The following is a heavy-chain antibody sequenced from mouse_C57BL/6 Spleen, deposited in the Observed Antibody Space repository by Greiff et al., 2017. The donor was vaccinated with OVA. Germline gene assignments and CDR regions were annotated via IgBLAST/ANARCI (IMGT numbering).Heavy chain of an antibody. CDR1: GYTFTDYY. CDR3: ARHYYGSSLYYFDY. D-gene: IGHD1-1*01. Sequence: EVQVVESGPVLVKPGASVKMSCKASGYTFTDYYMNWVKQSHGKSLEWIGVINPYNGGTSYNQKFKGKATLTVDKSSSTAYMELNSLTSEDSAVYYCARHYYGSSLYYFDYWGQGTTLTVSS. V-gene: IGHV1-19*01. CDR2: INPYNGGT. J-gene: IGHJ2*01.